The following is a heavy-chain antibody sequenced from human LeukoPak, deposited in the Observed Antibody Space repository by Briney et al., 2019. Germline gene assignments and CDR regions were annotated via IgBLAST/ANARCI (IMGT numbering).Heavy chain of an antibody. J-gene: IGHJ4*02. CDR3: ASPPLSSAMYYAH. Sequence: ASVKVSCKASGYNFSGHYMHWVRQAPGQGLEWMGWIKPSNGDTNYAHNFLGRVTMTRDTSISTAYMELSSLRSDDTAVYYCASPPLSSAMYYAHWGQGTLVTVSS. V-gene: IGHV1-2*02. CDR2: IKPSNGDT. D-gene: IGHD1-26*01. CDR1: GYNFSGHY.